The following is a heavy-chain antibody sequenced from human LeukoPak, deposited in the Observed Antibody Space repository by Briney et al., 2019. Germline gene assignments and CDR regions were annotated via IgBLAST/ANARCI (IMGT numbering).Heavy chain of an antibody. CDR3: ARTYYYGSGSYDAFDI. V-gene: IGHV3-30-3*01. J-gene: IGHJ3*02. D-gene: IGHD3-10*01. CDR2: ISYDGSNK. CDR1: GFTFSSYA. Sequence: GGSLRLSCAASGFTFSSYAMHWVRQAPGKGLERVAVISYDGSNKYYADSVKGRFTISRDNSKNTLYLQMYSLRAEDTAVYYCARTYYYGSGSYDAFDIWGQGTMVTVSS.